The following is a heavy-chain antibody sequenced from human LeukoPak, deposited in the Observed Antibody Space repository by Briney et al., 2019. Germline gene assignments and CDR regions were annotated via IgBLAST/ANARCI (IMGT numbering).Heavy chain of an antibody. CDR3: ARDQYYYDSSGYYRFDY. V-gene: IGHV4-4*07. CDR1: GGSISSYY. J-gene: IGHJ4*02. Sequence: SETLSLTCTVSGGSISSYYWSWIRQPAGKGLEWIGRMHTSGITNYNPSLKSRVTMSGDTSKNQFSLKLRSVTAADTAMYYCARDQYYYDSSGYYRFDYWGQGTLVTVSS. D-gene: IGHD3-22*01. CDR2: MHTSGIT.